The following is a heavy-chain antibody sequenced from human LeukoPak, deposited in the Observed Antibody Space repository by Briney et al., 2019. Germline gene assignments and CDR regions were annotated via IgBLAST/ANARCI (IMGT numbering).Heavy chain of an antibody. J-gene: IGHJ4*02. Sequence: PGGSLRLSCAASGFTFRNYGMTWVRQAPGEGLEWVSYISSSGSTINYADSVKGRFTISRDNAKNSLYLQMNSLRAEDTAVYYCASLATLTWPIDYWGQGTLVTVSS. D-gene: IGHD5-12*01. CDR1: GFTFRNYG. CDR3: ASLATLTWPIDY. V-gene: IGHV3-48*04. CDR2: ISSSGSTI.